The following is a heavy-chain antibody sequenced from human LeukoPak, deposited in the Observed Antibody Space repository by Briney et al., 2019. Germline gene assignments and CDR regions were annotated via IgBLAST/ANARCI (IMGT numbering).Heavy chain of an antibody. Sequence: GGSLRLSCAASGFTFSSYEMNWVRQAPGRGLEWVSYISSDGNREYYADSVRGRFTISRDNARNSLDLQMSSLTAADTASYYCARSSILNAFEMWGQGTMVTVSS. CDR1: GFTFSSYE. CDR2: ISSDGNRE. V-gene: IGHV3-48*03. D-gene: IGHD6-6*01. CDR3: ARSSILNAFEM. J-gene: IGHJ3*02.